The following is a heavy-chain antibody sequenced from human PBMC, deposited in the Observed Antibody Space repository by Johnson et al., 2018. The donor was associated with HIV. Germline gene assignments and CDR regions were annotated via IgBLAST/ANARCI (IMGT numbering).Heavy chain of an antibody. CDR3: TGGRDLRSFDI. J-gene: IGHJ3*02. Sequence: MSWFRQAPGKGLEWVGFIRSKAYGGTTEYAASVKDRFIISRDDSKNIAYLQMNSLKTEDTAVYYCTGGRDLRSFDIWGQGTMVTVSS. V-gene: IGHV3-49*03. CDR2: IRSKAYGGTT. D-gene: IGHD2-21*02.